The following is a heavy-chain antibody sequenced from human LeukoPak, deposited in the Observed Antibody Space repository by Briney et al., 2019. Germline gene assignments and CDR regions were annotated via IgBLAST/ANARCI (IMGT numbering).Heavy chain of an antibody. CDR1: GGSISTYY. V-gene: IGHV4-4*07. J-gene: IGHJ5*02. CDR2: LYSGGST. CDR3: ARENYGSGRYKSNFDP. D-gene: IGHD3-10*01. Sequence: SETLSLTCAVSGGSISTYYLGWLRQPAGKGLEWIWRLYSGGSTKYNPSLKSRVTMSGGDSNNQFTLKLTSLTAEDTAVYYCARENYGSGRYKSNFDPWGKGIRVTVSS.